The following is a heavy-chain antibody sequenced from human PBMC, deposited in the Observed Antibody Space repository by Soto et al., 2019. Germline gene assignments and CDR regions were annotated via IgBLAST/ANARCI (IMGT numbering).Heavy chain of an antibody. CDR3: AMVDVYVTPSPQDV. CDR1: GYSFTRYG. CDR2: INTYNGNT. J-gene: IGHJ6*02. V-gene: IGHV1-18*01. D-gene: IGHD3-16*01. Sequence: QVQLVQSRAEVKNPGASVKVSCKASGYSFTRYGIAWARQAPGQGLEWMGWINTYNGNTNYAQNLQGSVTLTTDTSTSTAYMELTSLRSNDTAIYYCAMVDVYVTPSPQDVWGQGTTVIVSS.